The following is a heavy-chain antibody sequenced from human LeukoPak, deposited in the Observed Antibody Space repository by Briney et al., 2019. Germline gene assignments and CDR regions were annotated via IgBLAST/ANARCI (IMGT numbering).Heavy chain of an antibody. D-gene: IGHD1-14*01. J-gene: IGHJ6*03. CDR2: ISGSGGST. Sequence: GGSLRLSCAASGFTFSNYAMSWVRQAPGKGLEWVSVISGSGGSTYYADSVKGRFTISRDNSKNTLYLQMNSLRAEDTAVYYRAKGLTGNYYYYYYMDVWGKGTTVTVSS. CDR3: AKGLTGNYYYYYYMDV. V-gene: IGHV3-23*01. CDR1: GFTFSNYA.